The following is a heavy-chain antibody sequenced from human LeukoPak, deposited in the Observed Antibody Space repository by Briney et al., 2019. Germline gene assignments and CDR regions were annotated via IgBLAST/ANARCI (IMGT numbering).Heavy chain of an antibody. J-gene: IGHJ4*02. V-gene: IGHV3-7*01. Sequence: GGSLRLSCAASGFTFSSYWMSWVRQAPGKGLEWVANIKQDGSEKYYVDSVKGRFTISRDNAKNSLYLQMNSLRAEDTAVYYCAREPTEYYDILTGSPTFDYWGQGTLVTVSS. CDR3: AREPTEYYDILTGSPTFDY. CDR1: GFTFSSYW. CDR2: IKQDGSEK. D-gene: IGHD3-9*01.